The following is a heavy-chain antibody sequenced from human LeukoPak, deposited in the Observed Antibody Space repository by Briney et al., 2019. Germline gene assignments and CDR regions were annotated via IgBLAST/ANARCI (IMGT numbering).Heavy chain of an antibody. J-gene: IGHJ3*02. CDR1: GFTVSSNY. CDR3: ARTRGGASDAFDI. CDR2: AYTGGIT. V-gene: IGHV3-66*01. Sequence: GGSLILSCEASGFTVSSNYMSWVRQAPGKGLEGVSVAYTGGITYYTDSVKGRFTISRDNPDNTLYLQMNSLRDEDTAVYYCARTRGGASDAFDIWGQGTMVTVSS. D-gene: IGHD4-11*01.